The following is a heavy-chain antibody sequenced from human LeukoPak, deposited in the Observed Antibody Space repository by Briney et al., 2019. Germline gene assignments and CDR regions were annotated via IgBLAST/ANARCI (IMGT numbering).Heavy chain of an antibody. D-gene: IGHD2-15*01. V-gene: IGHV3-30*03. J-gene: IGHJ4*02. CDR2: ISYDGSNK. CDR3: AILTDY. CDR1: GFTFSSYG. Sequence: GGSLRLSCAASGFTFSSYGMHWVRQAPGKGLEWVAVISYDGSNKYYADSVKGRFTISRDNSKNTLYLQMNNLRAEDTAVYYCAILTDYWGQGTLVTVSS.